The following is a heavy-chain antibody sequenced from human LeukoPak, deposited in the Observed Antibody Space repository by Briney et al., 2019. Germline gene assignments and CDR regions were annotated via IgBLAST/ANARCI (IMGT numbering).Heavy chain of an antibody. V-gene: IGHV2-26*01. CDR2: IFSNDEK. D-gene: IGHD4-17*01. CDR1: GFSLSDARMG. Sequence: SGPVLVKPTATLTLTCTVSGFSLSDARMGVSWIRQPPAKALEWLAHIFSNDEKSYSTSLKSRLTISKDTSKSQVVLTMTNMDPVDTATYYCARIRYGDYHYYFDYWGQGTLVTVSS. J-gene: IGHJ4*02. CDR3: ARIRYGDYHYYFDY.